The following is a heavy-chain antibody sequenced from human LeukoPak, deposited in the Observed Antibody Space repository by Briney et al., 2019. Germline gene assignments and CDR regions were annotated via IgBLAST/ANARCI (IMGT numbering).Heavy chain of an antibody. D-gene: IGHD2-21*02. CDR3: TRGDPDY. J-gene: IGHJ4*02. V-gene: IGHV3-7*01. Sequence: PGGSLRLSCAASGFAFSDYWMQWVRQAPGKGLEWVANISYHGSDKYLVDSVKGRFTISRDNAKNSLFLQMNSLRDEDTAVYYCTRGDPDYWGQGTLVTVSS. CDR1: GFAFSDYW. CDR2: ISYHGSDK.